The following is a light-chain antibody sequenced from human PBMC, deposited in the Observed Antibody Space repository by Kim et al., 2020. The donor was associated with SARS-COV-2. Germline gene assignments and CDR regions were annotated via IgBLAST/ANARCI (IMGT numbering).Light chain of an antibody. J-gene: IGLJ3*02. CDR1: SLRSYY. CDR3: NSRDSSGNHLRV. Sequence: SSELTQDPAVSVALGQTVRITCQGDSLRSYYASWYQQKPGQAPVLVIYGKNNRPSGIPDRFSGSSSGNTTSLTIPGAQAEEEADYYCNSRDSSGNHLRVF. V-gene: IGLV3-19*01. CDR2: GKN.